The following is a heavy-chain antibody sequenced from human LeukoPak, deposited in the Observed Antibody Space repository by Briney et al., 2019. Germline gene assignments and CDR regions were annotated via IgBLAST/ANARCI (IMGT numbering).Heavy chain of an antibody. Sequence: GGSLRLSCAASGFTFSNYCMHWVRQTPGKGLVWVSLIKNDGTMTTYADSVKGRFTISRDNAKNTLYLQMNSLRTEDTAVYYCVKSDLFDPGGQGTLVIVS. CDR2: IKNDGTMT. CDR1: GFTFSNYC. CDR3: VKSDLFDP. J-gene: IGHJ5*02. V-gene: IGHV3-74*01.